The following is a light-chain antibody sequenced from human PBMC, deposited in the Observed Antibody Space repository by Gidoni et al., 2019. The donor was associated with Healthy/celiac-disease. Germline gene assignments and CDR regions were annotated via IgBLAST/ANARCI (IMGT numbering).Light chain of an antibody. J-gene: IGLJ1*01. CDR3: SSYTSSSTRV. CDR2: DVS. CDR1: SSDFGGYNY. V-gene: IGLV2-14*01. Sequence: QSALTQPASVSGSPGQTITISCTGTSSDFGGYNYVSWYQQQPGKAHKLMIYDVSNRPSGVSNRFSGSKSGNTASLTISGLQAEDEADYYCSSYTSSSTRVFGTGTKVTVL.